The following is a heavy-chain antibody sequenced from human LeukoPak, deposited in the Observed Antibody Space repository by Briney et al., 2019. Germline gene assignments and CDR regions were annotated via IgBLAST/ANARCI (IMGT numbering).Heavy chain of an antibody. CDR1: GGSISSYY. J-gene: IGHJ6*03. Sequence: SETLSLTCTVSGGSISSYYWSWIRQPPGKGLEWIGYIYYSGSTNYNPSLKSRVTISVDTSKNQFSLKLSSVTAADTAVYYCARLTAYDFWSGYSHMDVWGKGTTVTVSS. D-gene: IGHD3-3*01. CDR2: IYYSGST. CDR3: ARLTAYDFWSGYSHMDV. V-gene: IGHV4-59*01.